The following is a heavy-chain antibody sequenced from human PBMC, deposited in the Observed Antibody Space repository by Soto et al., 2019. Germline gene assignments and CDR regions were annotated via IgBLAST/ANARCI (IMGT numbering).Heavy chain of an antibody. CDR1: GGSFSGYY. D-gene: IGHD3-22*01. V-gene: IGHV4-34*01. CDR3: ARGNGYYGFDH. J-gene: IGHJ4*02. CDR2: INHSGST. Sequence: PSETLSLTCAVYGGSFSGYYWSWIRQPPGKGLEWIGEINHSGSTKYSPSLKSRVTISVDTSKNQFSLKLTSVTAADTAVYYCARGNGYYGFDHWGQGTLVTVSS.